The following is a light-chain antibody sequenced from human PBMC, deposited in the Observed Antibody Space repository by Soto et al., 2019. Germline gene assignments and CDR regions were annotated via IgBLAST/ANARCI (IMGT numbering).Light chain of an antibody. CDR3: SSYTSSSTYVI. Sequence: QSALTQPASVSGSPGQSITISCTGTSSDVGGYNYVSWYQQHPGKAPKLMIYDVSNRPSGVSNRFSGSKSGNTASLTISGLQAEDEADYYCSSYTSSSTYVIFGGGTTLTVL. CDR1: SSDVGGYNY. J-gene: IGLJ2*01. CDR2: DVS. V-gene: IGLV2-14*01.